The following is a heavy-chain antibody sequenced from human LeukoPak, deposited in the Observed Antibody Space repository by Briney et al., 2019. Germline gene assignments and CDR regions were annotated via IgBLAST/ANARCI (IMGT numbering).Heavy chain of an antibody. J-gene: IGHJ4*02. D-gene: IGHD3-10*01. CDR1: GFSLSSYW. Sequence: GGSLRLSCVASGFSLSSYWMGWVRQAPGKGLVWVSRINSDGSYTNYADSVKGRFTISRDNAKNTLYLQMNSLRAEDTAVYYCATLGTMVRGVIMDYWGQGTLVTVSS. CDR3: ATLGTMVRGVIMDY. CDR2: INSDGSYT. V-gene: IGHV3-74*01.